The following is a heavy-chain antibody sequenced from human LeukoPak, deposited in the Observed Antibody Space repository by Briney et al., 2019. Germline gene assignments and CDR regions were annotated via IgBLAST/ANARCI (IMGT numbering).Heavy chain of an antibody. D-gene: IGHD3-22*01. J-gene: IGHJ6*03. CDR3: ARGWYDSSGYYYGIDDYYYYMDV. Sequence: ASVKVSCKASGYTFTSYGISWVRQAPGQGLEWMGWISPYNGNTNYAQKLQGRVTMTTDTSTSTAYMELRSLRSDDTAVYYCARGWYDSSGYYYGIDDYYYYMDVWGKGTTVTVSS. CDR1: GYTFTSYG. V-gene: IGHV1-18*01. CDR2: ISPYNGNT.